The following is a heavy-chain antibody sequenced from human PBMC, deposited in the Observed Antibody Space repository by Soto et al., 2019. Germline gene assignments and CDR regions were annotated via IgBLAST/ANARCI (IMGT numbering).Heavy chain of an antibody. V-gene: IGHV3-11*01. CDR2: IGNRGTGI. D-gene: IGHD6-13*01. CDR3: ARDLRAVGMASRFDP. J-gene: IGHJ5*02. Sequence: GGSLRLSCAASGFTFGDYYMTWIRQAPGKGLEWVSFIGNRGTGIYYADSVKGRFTIFRDNAKNSLYLQMNGLRAEDTAMYYCARDLRAVGMASRFDPWGQGALVTVSS. CDR1: GFTFGDYY.